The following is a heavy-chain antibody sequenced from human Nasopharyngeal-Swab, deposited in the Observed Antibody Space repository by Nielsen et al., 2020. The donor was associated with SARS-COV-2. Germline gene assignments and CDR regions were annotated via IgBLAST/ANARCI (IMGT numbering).Heavy chain of an antibody. CDR2: INPSGGST. CDR3: ARDPEAVAPFYGMDV. V-gene: IGHV1-46*01. CDR1: RYTFTSYY. Sequence: ASVTVSCKPARYTFTSYYMHWVRQAPGQGLEWMGIINPSGGSTSYAQKFQGRVTMTRDTSTSTVYMELSSLRSEDTAVYYCARDPEAVAPFYGMDVWGQGTTVTVSS. J-gene: IGHJ6*02. D-gene: IGHD6-19*01.